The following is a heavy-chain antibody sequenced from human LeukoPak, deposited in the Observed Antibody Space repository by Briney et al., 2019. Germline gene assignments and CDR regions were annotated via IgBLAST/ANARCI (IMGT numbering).Heavy chain of an antibody. CDR3: GYYNSGSYSTPDS. D-gene: IGHD3-10*01. CDR2: IHTDQTIQ. J-gene: IGHJ5*01. V-gene: IGHV3-30*02. CDR1: GFTFSGCG. Sequence: GGSLRLSCAASGFTFSGCGMHCVRQAPGKGGECVAYIHTDQTIQYYADSVKGRFTISRDNSRNTLYLQMKTLRSEDTAVYYCGYYNSGSYSTPDSWGQGTQVTVSS.